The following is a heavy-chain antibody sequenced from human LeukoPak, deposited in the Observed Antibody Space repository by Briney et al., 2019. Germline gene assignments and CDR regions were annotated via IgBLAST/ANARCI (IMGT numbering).Heavy chain of an antibody. Sequence: GGSLRLSCAASGFTFSSYGMRWVRQAPGKGLEWVAVISYDGSNKYYADSVKGRFTISRDNSKNTLYLQMNSLRAEDTAVYYCAKVLTWLGGLGDYWGQGTLVTVSS. V-gene: IGHV3-30*18. J-gene: IGHJ4*02. CDR2: ISYDGSNK. D-gene: IGHD3-16*01. CDR3: AKVLTWLGGLGDY. CDR1: GFTFSSYG.